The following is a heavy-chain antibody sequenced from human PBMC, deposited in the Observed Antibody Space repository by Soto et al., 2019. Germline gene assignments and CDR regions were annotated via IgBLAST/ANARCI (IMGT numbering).Heavy chain of an antibody. CDR3: ARDDGSYYDFWGCYCPASY. CDR2: IWYDGSNK. CDR1: GFTFSSYG. D-gene: IGHD3-3*01. J-gene: IGHJ4*02. Sequence: QVQLVESGGGVVQPGRSLRLSCAASGFTFSSYGMHWVRQAPGKGLEWVAVIWYDGSNKYYADSVKGRFTISRDNSKNTLYLQMSSLSAEDRAVYYCARDDGSYYDFWGCYCPASYWGQGTLVTVSS. V-gene: IGHV3-33*01.